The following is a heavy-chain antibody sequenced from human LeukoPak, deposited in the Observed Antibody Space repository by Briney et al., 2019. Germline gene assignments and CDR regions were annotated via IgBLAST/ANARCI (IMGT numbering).Heavy chain of an antibody. CDR3: AKGEIVGDTAG. D-gene: IGHD1-26*01. V-gene: IGHV3-33*06. Sequence: GGSLRLSCAASGFTFSNYGMHWVRQAPGKGLEWVAVIWYDGNNKYYGDSVKGRFTISRDNSKNTLYLQMNSLRAEDTAVYYCAKGEIVGDTAGWGQGTLVTVSS. CDR2: IWYDGNNK. CDR1: GFTFSNYG. J-gene: IGHJ4*02.